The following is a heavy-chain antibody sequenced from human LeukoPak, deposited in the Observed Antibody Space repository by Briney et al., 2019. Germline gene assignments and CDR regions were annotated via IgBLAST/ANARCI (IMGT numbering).Heavy chain of an antibody. CDR3: AKGSLSGYSYGIYGTGSLLFDY. CDR1: GFTFSSYW. Sequence: GGSLRLSCAASGFTFSSYWMICVRQAPGKGLEWVANITQEGSEKYYVDSVKGLFTIYRDNAKNTLYLQLNSLRDEDTAVYYCAKGSLSGYSYGIYGTGSLLFDYWGQGTLVTVSS. V-gene: IGHV3-7*03. J-gene: IGHJ4*02. CDR2: ITQEGSEK. D-gene: IGHD5-18*01.